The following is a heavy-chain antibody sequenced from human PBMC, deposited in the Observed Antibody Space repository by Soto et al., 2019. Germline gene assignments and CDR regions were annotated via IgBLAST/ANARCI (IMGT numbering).Heavy chain of an antibody. Sequence: QVQLVQSGAEVKKPGSSVKVSCKASGGTFSSYAISWVRKAPGQGLEWRGGILPIFGTANYAQKFKGRVTTTADDSTSTPHIERISLRSDDTAVYYCACGDCSSTSCYFQSRWSCTDVWGRGTTVTVAS. CDR1: GGTFSSYA. V-gene: IGHV1-69*01. CDR2: ILPIFGTA. CDR3: ACGDCSSTSCYFQSRWSCTDV. J-gene: IGHJ6*02. D-gene: IGHD2-2*01.